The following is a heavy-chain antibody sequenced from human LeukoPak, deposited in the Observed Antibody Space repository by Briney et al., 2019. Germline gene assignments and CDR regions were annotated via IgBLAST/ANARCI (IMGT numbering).Heavy chain of an antibody. CDR2: IWYDGSNK. V-gene: IGHV3-33*06. Sequence: PGRSLRLSCAASGFTFSSYGMHWVRQAPDKGLEWVAVIWYDGSNKYYADSVKGRFTISRDNSKNTLYLQMNSLRAEDTAVYYCAKGQSEENPVDAFDIWGQGTMVTVSS. J-gene: IGHJ3*02. D-gene: IGHD5-24*01. CDR3: AKGQSEENPVDAFDI. CDR1: GFTFSSYG.